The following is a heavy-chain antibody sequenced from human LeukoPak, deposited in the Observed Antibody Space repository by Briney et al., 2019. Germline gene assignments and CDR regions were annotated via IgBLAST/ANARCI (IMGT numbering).Heavy chain of an antibody. J-gene: IGHJ4*02. CDR2: MNRSGST. Sequence: SETLSLTCAVYGGSFSGYYWSWIRQPPGKGLEWIGEMNRSGSTNYNPSLKSRVTISVDTSKNQFSLKLSSVTAADTAVYYCARDQIAVAGPFDYWGQGTLVTVSS. D-gene: IGHD6-19*01. CDR3: ARDQIAVAGPFDY. V-gene: IGHV4-34*01. CDR1: GGSFSGYY.